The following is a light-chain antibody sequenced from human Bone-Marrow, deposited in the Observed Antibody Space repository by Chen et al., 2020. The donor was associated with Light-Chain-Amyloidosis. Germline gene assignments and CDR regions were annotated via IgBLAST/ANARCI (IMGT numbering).Light chain of an antibody. V-gene: IGLV3-21*02. CDR1: NIGSTS. CDR3: QVWDRSSDRPV. J-gene: IGLJ3*02. CDR2: DDS. Sequence: SYVLTQPSSVSVAPGQTATIACGGNNIGSTSVHWYPQTPGQAPLLVVYDDSDRPSGIPERLSGSNSGNTATRTSSRVEAGDEADYYCQVWDRSSDRPVFGGGTKLTVL.